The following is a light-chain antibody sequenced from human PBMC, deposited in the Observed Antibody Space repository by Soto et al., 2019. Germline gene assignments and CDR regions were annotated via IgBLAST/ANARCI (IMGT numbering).Light chain of an antibody. V-gene: IGKV3-15*01. Sequence: IVLTQSPATLSLSPGERATLSCRASQSVRSNLAWYQQKPGQAPRLLIYGASTRATGIPARFSGSGSGTEFTLTISSLQPEDFGIYYCQQYENYWTFGQGTKVDNK. J-gene: IGKJ1*01. CDR2: GAS. CDR1: QSVRSN. CDR3: QQYENYWT.